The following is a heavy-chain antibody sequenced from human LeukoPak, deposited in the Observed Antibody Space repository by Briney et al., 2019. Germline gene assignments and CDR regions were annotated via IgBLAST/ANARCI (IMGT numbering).Heavy chain of an antibody. CDR2: IRFDGSKK. J-gene: IGHJ4*02. CDR1: GFPFSSYG. CDR3: AKEEDASMITLDY. Sequence: GGSLRLSCAASGFPFSSYGMHWVRQAPGKGLEWVAFIRFDGSKKYYADSVKGRFTISRDNSKNTLYLQMNSLTAEDTALYFCAKEEDASMITLDYWGQGTLVTVSS. V-gene: IGHV3-30*02. D-gene: IGHD5-18*01.